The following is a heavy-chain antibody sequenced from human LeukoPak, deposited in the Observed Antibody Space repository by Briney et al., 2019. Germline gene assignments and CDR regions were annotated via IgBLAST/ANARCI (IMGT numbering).Heavy chain of an antibody. J-gene: IGHJ5*02. D-gene: IGHD3-3*01. CDR3: ARGGFFYDFWSAPKTNWFDP. Sequence: PSETLSLTCTVSSGSISTSNYYWGWIRQPPGKGLEWIGSIFYSGNIYYNPSLKSRVTISVYTSKNQFSLKLSSVTAADTAVYYCARGGFFYDFWSAPKTNWFDPWGQGTLVTVSS. CDR2: IFYSGNI. V-gene: IGHV4-39*07. CDR1: SGSISTSNYY.